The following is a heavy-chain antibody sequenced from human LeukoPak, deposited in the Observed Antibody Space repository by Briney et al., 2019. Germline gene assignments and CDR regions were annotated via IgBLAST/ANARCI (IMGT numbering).Heavy chain of an antibody. CDR3: AKDYTHYYDSSGYLTGHDY. CDR1: GFTFSSYA. D-gene: IGHD3-22*01. CDR2: ISGSGGST. V-gene: IGHV3-23*01. J-gene: IGHJ4*02. Sequence: GGSLRLSCAASGFTFSSYAMSWVRQAPGKGLEWVSAISGSGGSTYYADSVKGRFTISRDNSKNTLYLQMSSLRAEDTAVYYCAKDYTHYYDSSGYLTGHDYWGQGTLVTVSS.